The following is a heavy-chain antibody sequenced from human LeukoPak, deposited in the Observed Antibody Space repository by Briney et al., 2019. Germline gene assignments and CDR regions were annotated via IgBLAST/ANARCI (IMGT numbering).Heavy chain of an antibody. CDR3: ARGGRAVASLTYNWFDP. D-gene: IGHD6-19*01. CDR2: INPNSSGT. CDR1: GYTFTGYY. Sequence: ASVKVSCKASGYTFTGYYMHWVRQAPGQGLEWMGWINPNSSGTNYAQKFQGRVTMTRDTSISTAYMELSRLRSDDTAVYYCARGGRAVASLTYNWFDPWGQGTLVTVSS. J-gene: IGHJ5*02. V-gene: IGHV1-2*02.